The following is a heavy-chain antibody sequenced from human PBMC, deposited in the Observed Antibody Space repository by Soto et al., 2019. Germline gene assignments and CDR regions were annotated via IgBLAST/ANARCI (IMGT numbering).Heavy chain of an antibody. CDR2: ISSSGGTT. D-gene: IGHD3-9*01. J-gene: IGHJ4*02. CDR3: ARCLTNCYNLDF. CDR1: GFTFTNYA. V-gene: IGHV3-23*01. Sequence: EVQLLESGGGLVQPGGSLRLSCAASGFTFTNYAMTWVRQAPGKGLECVSVISSSGGTTYYADSVKGRFTISRDNSRNTLYLQMNSLSAEDTAIYSCARCLTNCYNLDFWGQGTLVTVSS.